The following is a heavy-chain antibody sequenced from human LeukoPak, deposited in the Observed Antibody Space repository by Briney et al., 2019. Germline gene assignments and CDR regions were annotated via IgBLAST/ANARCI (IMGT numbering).Heavy chain of an antibody. CDR2: ISYDGSNK. V-gene: IGHV3-30*04. Sequence: GGSLRLSCAASGFTFSNYAMHWVRQAPGKGLEWVALISYDGSNKFYADSVKGRFTISRDNSKNTLYLLMNSLRADDTAVYYCARGQHRWDYSHNLMSFWGQGTLVTVSS. CDR3: ARGQHRWDYSHNLMSF. CDR1: GFTFSNYA. J-gene: IGHJ3*01. D-gene: IGHD4-11*01.